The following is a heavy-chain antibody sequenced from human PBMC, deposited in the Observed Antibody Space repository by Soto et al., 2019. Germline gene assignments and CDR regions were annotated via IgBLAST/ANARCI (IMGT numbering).Heavy chain of an antibody. Sequence: GSLRLSCAASGFTFSSYWMSWVRQAPGKGLEWVANIKQDGSEKYYFDSVKGRFTISRDNAKNSLYLQMNSLRAEDTAVYYCARIDPPMYYDFWSGYYNPGNYYYYYGMDVWGQGTTVTVSS. V-gene: IGHV3-7*05. CDR3: ARIDPPMYYDFWSGYYNPGNYYYYYGMDV. D-gene: IGHD3-3*01. J-gene: IGHJ6*02. CDR1: GFTFSSYW. CDR2: IKQDGSEK.